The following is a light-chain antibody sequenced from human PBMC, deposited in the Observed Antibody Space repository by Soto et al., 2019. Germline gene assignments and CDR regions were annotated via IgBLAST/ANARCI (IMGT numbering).Light chain of an antibody. V-gene: IGLV2-8*01. Sequence: QSALTQPPSASGSPGQSITISCTGTSSDIGAYNYVSWYQQHPGKAPKLIIYEVTRRPSVVPARFSGSESGNTASLTVSGLQAEDESDYYCSSYSGSHTVLFGGGTQVTVL. CDR1: SSDIGAYNY. J-gene: IGLJ2*01. CDR2: EVT. CDR3: SSYSGSHTVL.